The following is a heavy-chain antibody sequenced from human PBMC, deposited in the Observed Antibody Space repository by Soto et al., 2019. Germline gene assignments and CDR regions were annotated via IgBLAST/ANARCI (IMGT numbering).Heavy chain of an antibody. Sequence: ASVKVSCKASGYTFTGYYMHWVRQAPGQGLEWMGWINPNSGGTNYAQKFQGWVTMTRDTSISTAYMELSRLRSDDTAVYYCARDRNSSSSSFDYWGQGTLVTVSS. CDR1: GYTFTGYY. CDR2: INPNSGGT. V-gene: IGHV1-2*04. CDR3: ARDRNSSSSSFDY. J-gene: IGHJ4*02. D-gene: IGHD6-6*01.